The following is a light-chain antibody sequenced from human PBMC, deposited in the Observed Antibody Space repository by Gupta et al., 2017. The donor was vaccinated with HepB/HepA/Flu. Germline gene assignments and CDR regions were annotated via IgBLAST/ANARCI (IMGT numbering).Light chain of an antibody. V-gene: IGLV3-21*04. Sequence: SFVLTPPPAATVARGKTARLTGGGNNIGCLSVNWYQQRPGQAPVLVISCNRDRPPGIPERFAGSNSGNTATLTICRVEAGDEADYYCQVWDGRSDLVVFGGGTKLTVL. CDR3: QVWDGRSDLVV. CDR2: CNR. CDR1: NIGCLS. J-gene: IGLJ2*01.